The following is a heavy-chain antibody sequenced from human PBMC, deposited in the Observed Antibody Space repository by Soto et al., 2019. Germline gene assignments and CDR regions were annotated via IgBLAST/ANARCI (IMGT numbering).Heavy chain of an antibody. J-gene: IGHJ4*02. CDR1: GGSFSGYY. Sequence: SETLSLTCAVYGGSFSGYYWSWIRQPPGKGLEWIGEINHSGSTNYNPSLKSRVTISVDTSKNQFSLKLSSVTAADTAVYYCARGVIVATIGPFFGYWGQGTLVTVSS. CDR2: INHSGST. V-gene: IGHV4-34*01. D-gene: IGHD5-12*01. CDR3: ARGVIVATIGPFFGY.